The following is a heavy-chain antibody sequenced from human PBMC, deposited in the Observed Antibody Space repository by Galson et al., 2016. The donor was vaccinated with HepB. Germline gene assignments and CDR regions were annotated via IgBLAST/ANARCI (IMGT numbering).Heavy chain of an antibody. CDR3: TRDTLGSNWETY. J-gene: IGHJ4*02. V-gene: IGHV1-46*01. Sequence: SVKVSCKASGYTFTSYYIHWVRQTPGQGPDWVGLINPSSGNTNYAQKFQGRVTMTRDTSTSTVFMELSSLRSEDTAVYYCTRDTLGSNWETYWGQGTLVTVSS. CDR2: INPSSGNT. CDR1: GYTFTSYY. D-gene: IGHD6-13*01.